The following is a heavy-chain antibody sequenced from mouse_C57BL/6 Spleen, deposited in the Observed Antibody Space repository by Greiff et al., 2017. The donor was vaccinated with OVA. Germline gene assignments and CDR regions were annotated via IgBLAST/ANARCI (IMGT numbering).Heavy chain of an antibody. V-gene: IGHV1-26*01. D-gene: IGHD1-1*01. Sequence: EVQLQQSGPELVKPGASVKISCKASGYTFTDYYMNWVKQSHGKSLEWIGDINPNNGGTSYNQKFKGKATLTVDKSSSTAYMELRSLTSEDSAVYYCARGYYGSSYVRYYAMDYWGQGTSVTVSS. CDR3: ARGYYGSSYVRYYAMDY. CDR1: GYTFTDYY. CDR2: INPNNGGT. J-gene: IGHJ4*01.